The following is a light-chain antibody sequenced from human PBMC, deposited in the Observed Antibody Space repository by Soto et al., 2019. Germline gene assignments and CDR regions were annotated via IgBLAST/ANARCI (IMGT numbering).Light chain of an antibody. CDR1: SSNIGSNT. Sequence: QSVLTQPPSASGTPGQRVTISCSGSSSNIGSNTVNWYQQLPGTAPTLLIYSNNQRPSWVPDRFSGSKSGTSASLAISGLQSEDEADYYCAAWDDSLNGQGVFGGGTKVTVL. V-gene: IGLV1-44*01. CDR2: SNN. J-gene: IGLJ3*02. CDR3: AAWDDSLNGQGV.